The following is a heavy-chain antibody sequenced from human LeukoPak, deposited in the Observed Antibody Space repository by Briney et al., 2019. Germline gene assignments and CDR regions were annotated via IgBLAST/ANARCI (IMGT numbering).Heavy chain of an antibody. CDR2: LYAGGDT. Sequence: GGSLRLSCAVSGFTVSAHYMSWVRQAPGKGLECVSFLYAGGDTYYADSVKGRFTISRDNSKNTLYLQMNSLRAEDTAVYYCARGPGSRGIFDYWGQGTLVTVSS. J-gene: IGHJ4*02. CDR1: GFTVSAHY. D-gene: IGHD3-10*01. V-gene: IGHV3-53*01. CDR3: ARGPGSRGIFDY.